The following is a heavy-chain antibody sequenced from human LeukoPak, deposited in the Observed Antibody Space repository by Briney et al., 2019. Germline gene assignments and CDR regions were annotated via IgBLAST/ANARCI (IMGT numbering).Heavy chain of an antibody. J-gene: IGHJ1*01. Sequence: SETLSLTCTVSGDSISSNYWSWIRQPPGKGLEWIGYISNSGSTKYNPSLRSRVTISVGTPKNLFSPKLTSMTAADTAFYYCARCRDEFADYGFTSWGQGTLVTVSS. CDR3: ARCRDEFADYGFTS. CDR2: ISNSGST. CDR1: GDSISSNY. D-gene: IGHD4-17*01. V-gene: IGHV4-59*01.